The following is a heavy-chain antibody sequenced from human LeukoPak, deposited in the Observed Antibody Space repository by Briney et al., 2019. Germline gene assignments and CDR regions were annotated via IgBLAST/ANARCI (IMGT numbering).Heavy chain of an antibody. V-gene: IGHV3-74*01. J-gene: IGHJ5*02. CDR1: GFTFDDYG. CDR2: INSDGSST. CDR3: ARIPAAISRWFDP. D-gene: IGHD2-2*02. Sequence: PGGSLRLSCAASGFTFDDYGMSWVRQAPGKGLVWVSRINSDGSSTSYADSVKGRFTISRDNAKNTLYLQMNSLRAEDTAVYYRARIPAAISRWFDPWGQGTLVTVSS.